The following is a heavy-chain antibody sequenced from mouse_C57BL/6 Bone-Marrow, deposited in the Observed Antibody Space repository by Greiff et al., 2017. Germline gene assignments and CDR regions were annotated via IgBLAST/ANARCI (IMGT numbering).Heavy chain of an antibody. Sequence: VQLQQSGAELVRPGASVKLSCTASGFNIKDDYMHWVKQRPEQGLEWIGWIDPENGDTEYASKFQGKATITADTSSNTAYLQLSSLTSEDTAVYSATTWGVTTYCAMDYWGQGTSVTVSS. D-gene: IGHD2-12*01. CDR3: TTWGVTTYCAMDY. CDR2: IDPENGDT. V-gene: IGHV14-4*01. J-gene: IGHJ4*01. CDR1: GFNIKDDY.